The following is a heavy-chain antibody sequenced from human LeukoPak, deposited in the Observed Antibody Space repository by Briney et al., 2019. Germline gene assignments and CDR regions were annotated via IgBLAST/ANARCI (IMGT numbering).Heavy chain of an antibody. Sequence: PSQTLSLTCAVYGGSFSGSYWSWIRHPPGKGLEWIGEIKHGVSTTYNPSLKSRVTISVDTSKNQCSLNLISWPGADTAVYYCAGAEDYYDSSGYGYWGQGTLVTVSS. J-gene: IGHJ4*02. CDR1: GGSFSGSY. V-gene: IGHV4-34*01. CDR3: AGAEDYYDSSGYGY. CDR2: IKHGVST. D-gene: IGHD3-22*01.